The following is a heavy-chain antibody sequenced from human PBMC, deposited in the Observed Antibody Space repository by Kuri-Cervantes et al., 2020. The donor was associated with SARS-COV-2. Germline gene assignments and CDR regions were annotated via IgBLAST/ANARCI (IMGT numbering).Heavy chain of an antibody. J-gene: IGHJ3*02. D-gene: IGHD2-2*01. CDR3: ARRACSSTSCYRALRAFDI. Sequence: GSLRLSCTVSGGTISSSSYYWGWIRQPPGKGLEWIGSIYYGGSTYYNPSLKRRVTISVDTSKNQFSLKLSSVTAADTAVYYCARRACSSTSCYRALRAFDIWGQGTMVTVSS. CDR1: GGTISSSSYY. CDR2: IYYGGST. V-gene: IGHV4-39*01.